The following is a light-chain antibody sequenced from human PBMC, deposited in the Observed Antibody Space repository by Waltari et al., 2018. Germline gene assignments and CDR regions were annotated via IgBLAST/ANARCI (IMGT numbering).Light chain of an antibody. CDR1: SSDIGGYDF. V-gene: IGLV2-14*01. CDR3: TSYTTSTTVL. Sequence: QSALTQPASVSGSPGQSITISCTGTSSDIGGYDFVSWYQQYPGMAPKLMIYEVTNRPSGVSGRCSGSKSGTTASLTISGLQPEDEADCYCTSYTTSTTVLFGGGTKVTVL. CDR2: EVT. J-gene: IGLJ3*02.